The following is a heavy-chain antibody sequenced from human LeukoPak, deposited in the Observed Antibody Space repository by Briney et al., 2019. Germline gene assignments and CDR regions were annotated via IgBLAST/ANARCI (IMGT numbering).Heavy chain of an antibody. CDR3: AHTLGYYDSSGYYYFEDY. D-gene: IGHD3-22*01. CDR2: IYWDDDK. J-gene: IGHJ4*02. CDR1: GFSLSTSGVG. V-gene: IGHV2-5*02. Sequence: SGPTLVNPTQTLTLTCTCSGFSLSTSGVGVGWIRQPPGKALEWLALIYWDDDKRYSPSLKSRLTITKDTSKNQVVLTMTNMDPVDTATYYCAHTLGYYDSSGYYYFEDYWGQGTLVTVSS.